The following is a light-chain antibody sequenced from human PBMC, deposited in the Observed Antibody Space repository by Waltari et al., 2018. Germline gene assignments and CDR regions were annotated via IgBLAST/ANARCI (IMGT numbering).Light chain of an antibody. CDR2: KAS. V-gene: IGKV1-5*03. J-gene: IGKJ2*01. CDR3: QQYNSYSPGYT. Sequence: DIQMTQSPSTLSASVGDRVTITCRGSQSISSWLAWYQQKPGKPPKLLIYKASSLESGVPSRFSGSGSGTEFTLTISSLQPDDFATDYCQQYNSYSPGYTCGQGTKLEIK. CDR1: QSISSW.